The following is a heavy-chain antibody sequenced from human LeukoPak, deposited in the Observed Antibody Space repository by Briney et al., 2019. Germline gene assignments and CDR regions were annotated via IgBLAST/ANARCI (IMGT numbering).Heavy chain of an antibody. Sequence: PGGSLRLSCEASGFTFSTHSMNWIRQAPGKRLEGVSSIDNTGAYAYYIDSVRGRFTLSRDNAKNSLYLQMNSLRAEDTAVYYCARDSGQWQLDYWGQGTLVTVSS. J-gene: IGHJ4*02. CDR3: ARDSGQWQLDY. CDR2: IDNTGAYA. V-gene: IGHV3-21*01. CDR1: GFTFSTHS. D-gene: IGHD2-8*01.